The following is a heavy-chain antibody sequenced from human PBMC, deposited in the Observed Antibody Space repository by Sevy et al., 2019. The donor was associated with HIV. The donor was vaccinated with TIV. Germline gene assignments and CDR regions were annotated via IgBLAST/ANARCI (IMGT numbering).Heavy chain of an antibody. D-gene: IGHD3-10*01. CDR2: IYSGGST. J-gene: IGHJ4*02. CDR1: GFTVSSNY. CDR3: ARGLVRGKYDY. Sequence: GGSLRLSCAASGFTVSSNYMSWVRQAPGKELEWVSVIYSGGSTYYADSVKGRFTISRDNSKNTLYLQMNSLRAEDTAVYYCARGLVRGKYDYWGQGTLVTVSS. V-gene: IGHV3-53*01.